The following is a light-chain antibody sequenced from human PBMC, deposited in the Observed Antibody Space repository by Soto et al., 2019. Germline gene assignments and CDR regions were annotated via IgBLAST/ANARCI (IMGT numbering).Light chain of an antibody. CDR1: SSNIGAAMD. J-gene: IGLJ2*01. CDR2: ADN. V-gene: IGLV1-40*01. CDR3: HSYDNSLSGHVL. Sequence: QSVLTQPASVSGAPGQAVTISCTGSSSNIGAAMDVHWYQQFPGKAPKLLIYADNNRPSGVPDRFSGARSGTSASLVITGLQAEDEADYYCHSYDNSLSGHVLFGGGTQLTVL.